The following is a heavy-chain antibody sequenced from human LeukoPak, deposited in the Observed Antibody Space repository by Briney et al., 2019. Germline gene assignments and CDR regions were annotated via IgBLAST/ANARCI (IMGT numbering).Heavy chain of an antibody. J-gene: IGHJ5*02. CDR2: IYHSGST. CDR1: GGSISSYF. CDR3: ASMGASPFDP. Sequence: SETLSLTCTVSGGSISSYFWIWIRQPPGKGLEWIGYIYHSGSTYYNPSLKSRVTISVDRSKNQFSLKLSSVTAADTAVYYCASMGASPFDPWGQGTLVTVSS. V-gene: IGHV4-59*12. D-gene: IGHD1-26*01.